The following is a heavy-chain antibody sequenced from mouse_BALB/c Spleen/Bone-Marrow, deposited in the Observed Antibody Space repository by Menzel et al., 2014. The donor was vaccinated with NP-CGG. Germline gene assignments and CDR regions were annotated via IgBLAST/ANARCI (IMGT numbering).Heavy chain of an antibody. Sequence: EVQRVESGGGLVKLGGSLKLSCAASGFTFSSYYMSWVRQTPEKRLELVAAINSNGGTTYYPDTVKGRFTISRDNAKNTLYLQMSSLKSEDTALYYCARQYRYEDYYAMDYWGQGTSVTVSS. CDR3: ARQYRYEDYYAMDY. CDR2: INSNGGTT. V-gene: IGHV5-6-2*01. J-gene: IGHJ4*01. D-gene: IGHD2-14*01. CDR1: GFTFSSYY.